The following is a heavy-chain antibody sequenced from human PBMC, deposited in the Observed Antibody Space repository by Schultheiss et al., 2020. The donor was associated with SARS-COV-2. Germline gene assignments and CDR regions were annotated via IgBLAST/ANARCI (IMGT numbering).Heavy chain of an antibody. D-gene: IGHD3-10*01. J-gene: IGHJ5*02. CDR3: ARGYSPYGSGKFDP. Sequence: SETLSLTCTVSGGSIRSRESYWSWIRQSPGKGLEWIGYIDYSGRIFYNPSLKSRLTISVDTSKNQFSLKLTSLTAADTAIYYCARGYSPYGSGKFDPWGQGTLVTVSS. V-gene: IGHV4-30-4*01. CDR1: GGSIRSRESY. CDR2: IDYSGRI.